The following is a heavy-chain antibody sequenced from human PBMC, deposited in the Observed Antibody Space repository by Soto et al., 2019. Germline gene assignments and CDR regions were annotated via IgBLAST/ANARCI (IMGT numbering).Heavy chain of an antibody. CDR1: GRTFSTYH. Sequence: QVQLMQSGAEVPKPGSSVKVSCKASGRTFSTYHSNWVRHAPGQGLEWMGRIIPILGIVNYAQKFQGRVAITADKSTSTTYMELSSLRSEDTAIYYCTSGRNCTTSRCYSYVDIWGQGILVTVSS. J-gene: IGHJ4*02. V-gene: IGHV1-69*02. D-gene: IGHD2-8*01. CDR3: TSGRNCTTSRCYSYVDI. CDR2: IIPILGIV.